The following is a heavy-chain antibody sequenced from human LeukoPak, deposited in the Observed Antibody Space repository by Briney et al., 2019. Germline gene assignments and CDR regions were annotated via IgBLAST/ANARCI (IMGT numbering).Heavy chain of an antibody. CDR3: ASRSSIWSGYQDTLYYFDS. Sequence: GGSLRLSCAASGFTFSDYYMSWIRQAPGKGLEWVSYISSSSSYTNYADSVKGRFTISRDNAKNSLYLQMNSLRAEDTAVYYCASRSSIWSGYQDTLYYFDSWGQGTLVTVSS. V-gene: IGHV3-11*03. J-gene: IGHJ4*02. D-gene: IGHD3-3*01. CDR2: ISSSSSYT. CDR1: GFTFSDYY.